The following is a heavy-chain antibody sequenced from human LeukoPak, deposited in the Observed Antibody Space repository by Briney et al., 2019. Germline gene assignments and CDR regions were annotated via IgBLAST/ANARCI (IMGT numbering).Heavy chain of an antibody. CDR3: ARTLDDYDLRGMDV. D-gene: IGHD4-17*01. CDR1: GGSFSGYY. V-gene: IGHV4-34*01. Sequence: SETLSLTCAVYGGSFSGYYWSWIRQPPGKGLEWIGEINHSGSTNYNPSLKSRVTISVDTSKNQFSLKPSSVTAADTAVYFCARTLDDYDLRGMDVWGQGTTVTVSS. CDR2: INHSGST. J-gene: IGHJ6*02.